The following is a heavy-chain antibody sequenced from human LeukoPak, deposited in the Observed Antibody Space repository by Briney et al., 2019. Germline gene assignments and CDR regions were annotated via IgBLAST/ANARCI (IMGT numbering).Heavy chain of an antibody. J-gene: IGHJ4*02. CDR2: IYYSGST. CDR1: GGSISSSSYY. D-gene: IGHD5-24*01. V-gene: IGHV4-39*07. CDR3: ARDGEMATIENYFEY. Sequence: PSETLSFTCIVSGGSISSSSYYWGWIRQPPGKGLEWIGSIYYSGSTYHNPSLQSRVTISVDTSKNQFSLKLSSVTAADTAVYYCARDGEMATIENYFEYWGQGTLVTVSS.